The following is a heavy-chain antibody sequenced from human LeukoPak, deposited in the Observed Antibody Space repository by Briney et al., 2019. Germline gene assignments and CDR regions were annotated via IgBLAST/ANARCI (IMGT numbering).Heavy chain of an antibody. CDR2: LYTGGST. CDR1: GFLVSDNY. Sequence: PGGSLRLSCAASGFLVSDNYVHWLRQAPGKGLEWVSVLYTGGSTYYADSGKGRFTISRDNSKNTLYLQMNSLRVEDTAVYYCARDHWNYHAFDYWGQGTLVTVSS. J-gene: IGHJ4*02. CDR3: ARDHWNYHAFDY. V-gene: IGHV3-53*01. D-gene: IGHD1-7*01.